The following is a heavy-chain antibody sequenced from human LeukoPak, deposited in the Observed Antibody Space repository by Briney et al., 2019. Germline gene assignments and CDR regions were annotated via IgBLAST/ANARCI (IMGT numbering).Heavy chain of an antibody. CDR3: ARGRMAGTYVFDS. CDR2: IYDSGST. CDR1: GGSIRSSYYY. J-gene: IGHJ4*02. D-gene: IGHD6-19*01. Sequence: SETLSLTCTVSGGSIRSSYYYWGWIRQPPGKGLEWLGSIYDSGSTYYNPSLKSRVTISVDTSKNQFSLKLNSVTAADTAVYYCARGRMAGTYVFDSWGQGTLVTVSS. V-gene: IGHV4-39*01.